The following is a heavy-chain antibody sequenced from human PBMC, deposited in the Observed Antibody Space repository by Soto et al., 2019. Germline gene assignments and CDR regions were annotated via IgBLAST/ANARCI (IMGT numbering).Heavy chain of an antibody. Sequence: GTSVKVTCKASGYTFTSYGISWVRQAPGQGLEWMGWINPNSGGTNYAQKFQCRVTITRDTSISTAYMELRRLRSDDTAVYYCARDVVATKSDVFDYWGQGTLVTVSS. CDR2: INPNSGGT. CDR1: GYTFTSYG. V-gene: IGHV1-2*02. CDR3: ARDVVATKSDVFDY. J-gene: IGHJ4*02. D-gene: IGHD5-12*01.